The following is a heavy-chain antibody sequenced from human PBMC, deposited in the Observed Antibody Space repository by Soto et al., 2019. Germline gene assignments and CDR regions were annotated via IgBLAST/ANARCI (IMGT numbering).Heavy chain of an antibody. V-gene: IGHV3-66*01. Sequence: EVPLVESGGGLVQPGGSLRLSCAASGFTVSSNYMSWVRQAPGKGLEWVSVIYSGGSTYYADSVKGRFTISRDNSKNTLYLQMNSLRAEDTAVYYCAREDCSGGSCPDYWGQGTLVTVSS. D-gene: IGHD2-15*01. CDR3: AREDCSGGSCPDY. CDR1: GFTVSSNY. J-gene: IGHJ4*02. CDR2: IYSGGST.